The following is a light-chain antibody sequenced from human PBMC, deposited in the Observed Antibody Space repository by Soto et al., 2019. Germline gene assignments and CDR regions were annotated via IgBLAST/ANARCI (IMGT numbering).Light chain of an antibody. Sequence: DIQMTQSPSTLPASVGDRVTVTCRASQTISSWLARYQQKPGKAPKLLIYKASTLKSGVPSSCSGSGSGTEFTLTISSLQPDDFATYYCQQYNSYSFGQGTKVDIK. CDR1: QTISSW. V-gene: IGKV1-5*03. CDR3: QQYNSYS. J-gene: IGKJ1*01. CDR2: KAS.